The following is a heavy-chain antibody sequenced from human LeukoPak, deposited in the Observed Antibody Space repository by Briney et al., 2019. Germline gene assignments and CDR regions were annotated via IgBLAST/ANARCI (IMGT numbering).Heavy chain of an antibody. V-gene: IGHV4-61*02. D-gene: IGHD4-17*01. CDR3: ARSPGQSLRSAWFDP. CDR1: GGSISSGDYY. J-gene: IGHJ5*02. CDR2: IYTSGST. Sequence: TLSLTCSVSGGSISSGDYYWNWIRQPAGKGLEWIGRIYTSGSTNYNPSLKSRVTISVDTSKNQFSLKLSSVTAADTAVYYCARSPGQSLRSAWFDPWGQGTLVTVSS.